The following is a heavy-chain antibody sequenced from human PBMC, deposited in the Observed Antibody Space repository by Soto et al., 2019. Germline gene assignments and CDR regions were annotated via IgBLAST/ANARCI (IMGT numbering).Heavy chain of an antibody. J-gene: IGHJ1*01. CDR3: ARVSQSFIEYFQH. CDR2: ISGSGYTSDSGPTI. CDR1: GFTFSSYE. V-gene: IGHV3-48*03. Sequence: GWSLRLSCAASGFTFSSYEMIWVRQAPGKGLEWVSYISGSGYTSDSGPTIHYADSVKGRFTISRNNAKNSLYLQMNSLRVEDTAVYYCARVSQSFIEYFQHWGQGTLVTVSS. D-gene: IGHD3-16*02.